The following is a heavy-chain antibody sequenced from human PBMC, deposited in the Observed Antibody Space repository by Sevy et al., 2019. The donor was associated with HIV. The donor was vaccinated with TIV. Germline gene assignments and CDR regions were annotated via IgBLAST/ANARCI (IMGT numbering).Heavy chain of an antibody. CDR2: INSGGGST. Sequence: GGSLRLSCAASGFTFTEFVMSWVRQAPGKGLEWVSTINSGGGSTYYADSVKGRFNISRDNSQNTLDLQMNSLRAEDTAVYYCAKDVSGGYYDSSGYSDHWGQGTLVTVSS. CDR1: GFTFTEFV. D-gene: IGHD3-22*01. V-gene: IGHV3-23*01. J-gene: IGHJ4*02. CDR3: AKDVSGGYYDSSGYSDH.